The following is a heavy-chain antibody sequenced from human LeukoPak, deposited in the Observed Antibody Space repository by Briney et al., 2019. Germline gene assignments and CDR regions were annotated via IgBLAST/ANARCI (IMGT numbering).Heavy chain of an antibody. D-gene: IGHD4-11*01. J-gene: IGHJ4*02. Sequence: GGSLRLSCAASGFTFSSYAVSWVHQAPGKGLEWVSAISGSGGSPYYADSVKGRFTISRDNSKNTLYLQMNSLRAEDTAVYYCAKEKLDYSNIRYFDYWGQGTLVTVSS. CDR2: ISGSGGSP. CDR1: GFTFSSYA. CDR3: AKEKLDYSNIRYFDY. V-gene: IGHV3-23*01.